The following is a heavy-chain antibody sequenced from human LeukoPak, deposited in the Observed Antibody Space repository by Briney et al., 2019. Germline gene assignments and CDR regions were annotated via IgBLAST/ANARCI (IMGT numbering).Heavy chain of an antibody. J-gene: IGHJ6*02. V-gene: IGHV3-13*01. Sequence: GGSLRLSCAASGFTFSSYDMHWVRQATGKGLEWVSAIGTAGDTYYPGSVKGRFTISRENAKNSLYLQMNSLRAGDTAVYYCARGGGSYLYYYGMDVWGQGTTVTVSS. CDR2: IGTAGDT. CDR1: GFTFSSYD. CDR3: ARGGGSYLYYYGMDV. D-gene: IGHD1-26*01.